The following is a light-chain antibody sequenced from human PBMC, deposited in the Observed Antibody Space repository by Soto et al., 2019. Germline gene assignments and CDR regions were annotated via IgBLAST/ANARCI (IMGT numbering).Light chain of an antibody. CDR3: QSYDSSLSGLV. CDR2: FNN. V-gene: IGLV1-40*01. Sequence: SVLTQPPAVSGAPGQRVTISCTGSSSNIGAGYDVHWYQQIPGTAPKLLTYFNNNRPSWVPDRFSGSKSGTSASLAITGLQTEDEANYYCQSYDSSLSGLVFGGGTKLTVL. J-gene: IGLJ2*01. CDR1: SSNIGAGYD.